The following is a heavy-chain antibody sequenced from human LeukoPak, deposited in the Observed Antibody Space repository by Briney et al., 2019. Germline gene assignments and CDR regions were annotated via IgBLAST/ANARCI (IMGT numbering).Heavy chain of an antibody. V-gene: IGHV1-58*01. CDR3: ASDPPYTSSSAW. D-gene: IGHD2-2*01. J-gene: IGHJ4*02. CDR1: GFTFTSTA. CDR2: ILVGSGNT. Sequence: SVTVSCTASGFTFTSTAVQWVRQARGQRLEWIGWILVGSGNTNYAQMFQERVTLTWDVSTSTAYMVLSSLRSEDTAIYYCASDPPYTSSSAWWGQGTLVTVSS.